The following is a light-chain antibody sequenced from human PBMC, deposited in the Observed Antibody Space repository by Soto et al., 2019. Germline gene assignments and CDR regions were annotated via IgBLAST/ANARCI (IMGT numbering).Light chain of an antibody. V-gene: IGKV1-5*01. CDR2: SAS. CDR1: QSISSW. CDR3: QQYDNSPIT. J-gene: IGKJ5*01. Sequence: DIQMTQSPPTLPASAGDRVTITCRASQSISSWLAWYQQKPGKAPKLLIYSASTLQSGVPSRFSGSGSETDFTLTISRLEPEDFAVYYCQQYDNSPITFGQGTRLEIK.